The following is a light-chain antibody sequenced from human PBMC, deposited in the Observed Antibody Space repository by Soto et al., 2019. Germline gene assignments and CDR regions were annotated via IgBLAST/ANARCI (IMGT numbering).Light chain of an antibody. V-gene: IGKV1-17*01. J-gene: IGKJ1*01. CDR2: VAS. Sequence: DIQMTQSPSSLSASVGDRVTITCRASQSIRDHLGWYQQKPGKDPKSQIHVASRLHSGVPSRFSGSGSGTEFTLTISSLQPEDFANYYCVQHNSDQWTFGQGTRVEI. CDR3: VQHNSDQWT. CDR1: QSIRDH.